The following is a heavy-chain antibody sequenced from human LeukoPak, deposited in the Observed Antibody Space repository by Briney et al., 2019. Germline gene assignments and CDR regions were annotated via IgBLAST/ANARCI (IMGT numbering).Heavy chain of an antibody. V-gene: IGHV1-18*01. J-gene: IGHJ4*02. CDR2: ISGNNDNP. Sequence: ASVKVSCKTSGYTFSNFGINWVRQAPGRELEWMGWISGNNDNPNYGQKFQGRFTVTTDSSTSTAYMELRNLRFDDTAVYYCARDGTSTDDYWGQGTLVTVSS. D-gene: IGHD2-2*01. CDR3: ARDGTSTDDY. CDR1: GYTFSNFG.